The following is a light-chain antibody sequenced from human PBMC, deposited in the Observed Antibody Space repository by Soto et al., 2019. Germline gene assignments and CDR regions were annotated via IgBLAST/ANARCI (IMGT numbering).Light chain of an antibody. Sequence: DIQMTQSPSTLSASVGDGVTITCLASQNINVWLAWYQQRPGKAPNFLIYDAFSFETGVPSRFSGSGSGTEFTLTLRSLQPDDFATYYGQQYDSSSPTFGQGTKLEIK. V-gene: IGKV1-5*01. CDR2: DAF. CDR3: QQYDSSSPT. J-gene: IGKJ2*01. CDR1: QNINVW.